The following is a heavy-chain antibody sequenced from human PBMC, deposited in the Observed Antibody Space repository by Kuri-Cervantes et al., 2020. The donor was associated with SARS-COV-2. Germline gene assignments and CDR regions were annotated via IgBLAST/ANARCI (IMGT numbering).Heavy chain of an antibody. D-gene: IGHD6-6*01. V-gene: IGHV3-33*01. Sequence: GGSLRLSCAASGFTFSSYGMHWVRQAPGKGLEWVAVIWYDGSNKYYADSAKGRFTISRDNSKNTLYLQMNSLRAEDTAVYYCARRRTARPGKLYYYGMDVWGQGTTVTVSS. CDR2: IWYDGSNK. CDR1: GFTFSSYG. J-gene: IGHJ6*02. CDR3: ARRRTARPGKLYYYGMDV.